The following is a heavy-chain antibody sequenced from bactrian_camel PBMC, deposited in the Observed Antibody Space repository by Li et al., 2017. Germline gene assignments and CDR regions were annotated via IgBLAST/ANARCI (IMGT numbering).Heavy chain of an antibody. D-gene: IGHD3*01. V-gene: IGHV3S53*01. CDR2: IDSTGSA. J-gene: IGHJ4*01. CDR3: AAARTVYAGDVLGKNQYEY. CDR1: GYTYSSYC. Sequence: HVQLVESGGGSVQAGGSLRLSCAASGYTYSSYCMGWFRQAPGKEREGVAAIDSTGSANYADSVKGRFTISQNTAKNTLYLQMNSLEPEDTAMYYCAAARTVYAGDVLGKNQYEYWGQGTQVTVS.